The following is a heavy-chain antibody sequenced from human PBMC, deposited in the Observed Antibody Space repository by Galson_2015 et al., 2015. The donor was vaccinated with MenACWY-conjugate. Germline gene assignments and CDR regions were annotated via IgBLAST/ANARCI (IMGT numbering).Heavy chain of an antibody. CDR2: VRPKASSYPT. CDR3: VRGKNSFDN. Sequence: SLRLSCAASGFTFSDHYMDWVGQAPGTGLEWVGRVRPKASSYPTENAVAVKGRFSVSSDDSKNSLNLQMNSLKTDDTAIYYCVRGKNSFDNWGQGTLVTVSS. J-gene: IGHJ4*02. V-gene: IGHV3-72*01. CDR1: GFTFSDHY.